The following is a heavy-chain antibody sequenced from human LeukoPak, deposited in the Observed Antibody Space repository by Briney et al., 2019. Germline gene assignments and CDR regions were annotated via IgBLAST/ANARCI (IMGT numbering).Heavy chain of an antibody. D-gene: IGHD3-22*01. CDR1: GYTFTSYG. CDR3: ARGEAHYYDSSGYPTLY. V-gene: IGHV1-18*01. CDR2: ISAYNGNT. Sequence: GASVKVSCKASGYTFTSYGISWVRQAPGQGLEWMGWISAYNGNTNYAQKLQGRVTMTTDTSTSTAYMELRSLRSDDTAVYYCARGEAHYYDSSGYPTLYWGQGTLVTVSS. J-gene: IGHJ4*02.